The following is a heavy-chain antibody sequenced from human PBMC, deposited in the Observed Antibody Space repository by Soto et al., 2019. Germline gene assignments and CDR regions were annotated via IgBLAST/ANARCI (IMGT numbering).Heavy chain of an antibody. CDR2: IYPGDSDT. Sequence: GESLKISCKGSGYSFTSYWIGWVRQMPGKGLEWMGIIYPGDSDTRYSPSFQGQVTISADKSITTAYLQWRSLKASDTAIYYCVVYSSSSGRHFDYWGQGTLVTVSS. J-gene: IGHJ4*02. CDR1: GYSFTSYW. CDR3: VVYSSSSGRHFDY. D-gene: IGHD6-6*01. V-gene: IGHV5-51*01.